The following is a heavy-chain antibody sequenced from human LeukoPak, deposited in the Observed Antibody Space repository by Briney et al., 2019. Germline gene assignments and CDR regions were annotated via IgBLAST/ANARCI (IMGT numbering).Heavy chain of an antibody. CDR2: ISNNGGYT. Sequence: GGSLRLSCAASGFTFSSSAMSWVRQAPGKGLEWVSAISNNGGYTYYADSVQGRFTISRDNSKSTLCLQMNSLRAEDTAVYYCAKKLGSCSEGSCYSPTGGRGPRVPVPS. CDR3: AKKLGSCSEGSCYSPT. J-gene: IGHJ2*01. V-gene: IGHV3-23*01. D-gene: IGHD2-15*01. CDR1: GFTFSSSA.